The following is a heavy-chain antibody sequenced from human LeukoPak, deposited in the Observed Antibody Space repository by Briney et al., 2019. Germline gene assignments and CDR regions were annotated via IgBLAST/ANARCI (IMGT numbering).Heavy chain of an antibody. V-gene: IGHV4-30-2*01. D-gene: IGHD2-2*02. Sequence: KSSETLSLTCAVSGGSISSGGYSWSWIRQPPGKGLEWIGYIYHSGSTYYNPSLKSRVTISVDRSKNQFSLKLSSVTAADTAVYYCASLNGDQLLYRGSDYWGQGTLVTVSS. CDR2: IYHSGST. J-gene: IGHJ4*02. CDR3: ASLNGDQLLYRGSDY. CDR1: GGSISSGGYS.